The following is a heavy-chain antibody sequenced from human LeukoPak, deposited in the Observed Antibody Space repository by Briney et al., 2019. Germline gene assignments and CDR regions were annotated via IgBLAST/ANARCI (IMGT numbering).Heavy chain of an antibody. CDR3: ARDLITMIVVSDGMDV. CDR1: GYTFTSYD. V-gene: IGHV1-8*01. J-gene: IGHJ6*02. CDR2: MSPNSGDT. Sequence: ASVKVSCKASGYTFTSYDFNWVRQATGQRPEWMGWMSPNSGDTGYAQKFQGRVTITRDTSASTAYMELSSLRSEDTAVYYCARDLITMIVVSDGMDVWGQGTTVTVSS. D-gene: IGHD3-22*01.